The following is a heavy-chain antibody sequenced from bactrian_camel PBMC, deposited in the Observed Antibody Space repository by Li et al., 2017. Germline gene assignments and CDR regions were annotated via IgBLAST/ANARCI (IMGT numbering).Heavy chain of an antibody. CDR1: GYTAGRHC. J-gene: IGHJ4*01. V-gene: IGHV3S1*01. Sequence: HVQLVESGGGSVRTGGSLRLSCEASGYTAGRHCIAWFRQVPGKEREAVAAIIKRSGNVDYADSVKGRFAASRDNSKKTLYLQMNNLVPEDTAVYYCAMFEPRYCSGGYCCRRGHPDPYEYTYYGQGTQVTVS. CDR2: IIKRSGNV. D-gene: IGHD2*01.